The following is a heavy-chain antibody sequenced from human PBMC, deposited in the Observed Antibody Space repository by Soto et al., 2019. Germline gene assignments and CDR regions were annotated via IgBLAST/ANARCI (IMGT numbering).Heavy chain of an antibody. D-gene: IGHD6-13*01. V-gene: IGHV1-18*01. Sequence: ASVKVSCKASGFSSTTYAFSWVRRAPGQGLEWMGLISADSGEPRYAQKFQGRVAMTTDTSTRTAYMELRGLTSDDTAVYYCGVSAGLDFWGQGTRVTVSS. CDR1: GFSSTTYA. J-gene: IGHJ4*02. CDR2: ISADSGEP. CDR3: GVSAGLDF.